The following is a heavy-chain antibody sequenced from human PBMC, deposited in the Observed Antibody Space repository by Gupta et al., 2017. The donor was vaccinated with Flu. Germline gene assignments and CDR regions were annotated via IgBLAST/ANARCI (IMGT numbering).Heavy chain of an antibody. Sequence: QVQLQQWGAGLLKPSETLSLTCAVYGGSFSGYYWSWIRQPPGKGLEWIGEINHSGSTSYSPSLKSRVTISVDTSKNQFSLKLSSVSAADTAVYYCARPVDCSSTSCYGAFHIWGQGTMVTVSS. V-gene: IGHV4-34*01. J-gene: IGHJ3*02. CDR2: INHSGST. CDR1: GGSFSGYY. CDR3: ARPVDCSSTSCYGAFHI. D-gene: IGHD2-2*01.